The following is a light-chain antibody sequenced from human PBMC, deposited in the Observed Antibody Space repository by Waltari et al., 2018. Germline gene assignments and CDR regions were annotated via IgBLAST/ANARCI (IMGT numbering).Light chain of an antibody. V-gene: IGLV5-45*01. J-gene: IGLJ2*01. CDR3: MIFHGNAWV. Sequence: QAVLTQPPSLSASPGASASLTCTLRSGLNVGAYRIYWYQQKPGSPPQYLLRYKSDSDKGLGSGVPSRFSGSKDASANAGILLISGLQSDDEADYYCMIFHGNAWVFGGGTKLTVL. CDR2: YKSDSDK. CDR1: SGLNVGAYR.